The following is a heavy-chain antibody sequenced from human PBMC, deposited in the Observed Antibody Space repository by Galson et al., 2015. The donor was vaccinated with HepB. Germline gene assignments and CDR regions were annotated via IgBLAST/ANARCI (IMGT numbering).Heavy chain of an antibody. J-gene: IGHJ4*02. CDR1: GFTFSGSA. Sequence: SLRLSCAASGFTFSGSAMHWVRQASGKGLEWVGRIRSKANSYATAYAASVKGRFTISRDNSKNTLYLQMNSLRAEDTAVYYCAREGVGYGSGSYLIGYWGQGTLVTVSS. D-gene: IGHD3-10*01. CDR3: AREGVGYGSGSYLIGY. V-gene: IGHV3-73*01. CDR2: IRSKANSYAT.